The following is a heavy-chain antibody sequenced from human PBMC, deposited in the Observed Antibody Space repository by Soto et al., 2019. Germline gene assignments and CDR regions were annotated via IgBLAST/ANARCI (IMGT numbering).Heavy chain of an antibody. J-gene: IGHJ6*02. CDR3: ERARVSSGWYVDYYYGIDV. D-gene: IGHD6-19*01. V-gene: IGHV1-24*01. Sequence: ASVKLSCKVPGYTLTELSMHWVRPAPGKGLEWMGGFDPEDGETIYAQKFQGRVTMTEDTSTDTAYMELSRLRSEATAVYYCERARVSSGWYVDYYYGIDVWSQGTTVTVSS. CDR1: GYTLTELS. CDR2: FDPEDGET.